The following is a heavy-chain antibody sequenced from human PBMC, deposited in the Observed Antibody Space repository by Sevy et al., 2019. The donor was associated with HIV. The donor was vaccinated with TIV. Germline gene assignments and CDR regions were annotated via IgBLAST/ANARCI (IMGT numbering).Heavy chain of an antibody. D-gene: IGHD3-10*01. J-gene: IGHJ6*02. CDR2: IYPGDSDT. Sequence: GESLKISCKGSGYSFTSYWIGWVRQMPGKGLEWMGIIYPGDSDTRYSPSFQGQVTISADKSISTAYLQWSSLKASDTAMYYCARVGAPRRGYYYCGMDVWGQGTTVTVSS. CDR3: ARVGAPRRGYYYCGMDV. V-gene: IGHV5-51*01. CDR1: GYSFTSYW.